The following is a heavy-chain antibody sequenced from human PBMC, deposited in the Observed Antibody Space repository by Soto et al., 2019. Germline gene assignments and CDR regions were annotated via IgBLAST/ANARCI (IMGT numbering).Heavy chain of an antibody. J-gene: IGHJ4*02. D-gene: IGHD2-15*01. V-gene: IGHV3-23*01. CDR3: AKGSGGNYYSSLDY. Sequence: GGSLRLSCAASGFTFSSYAMSWVRQAPGKGLEWVSTISDRGDRTYHADSVQGRFTISRDNSKNTLYLQMNSLRAEDTAVYHCAKGSGGNYYSSLDYWGQGTLVTVSS. CDR1: GFTFSSYA. CDR2: ISDRGDRT.